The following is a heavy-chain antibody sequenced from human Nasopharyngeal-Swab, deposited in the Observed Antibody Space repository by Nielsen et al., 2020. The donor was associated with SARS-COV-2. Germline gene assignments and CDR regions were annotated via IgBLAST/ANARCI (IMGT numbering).Heavy chain of an antibody. CDR3: ARGSDYDFWSGYYYGMDV. CDR2: INHSGST. Sequence: RQAPGKGLEWIGEINHSGSTSYNPSLKSRVTISVDTSKNQFSLKLSSVTAADTAVYYCARGSDYDFWSGYYYGMDVWGQGTTVTVSS. D-gene: IGHD3-3*01. J-gene: IGHJ6*02. V-gene: IGHV4-34*01.